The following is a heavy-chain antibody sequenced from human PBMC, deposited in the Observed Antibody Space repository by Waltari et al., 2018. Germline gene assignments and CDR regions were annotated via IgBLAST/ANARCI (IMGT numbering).Heavy chain of an antibody. J-gene: IGHJ5*02. V-gene: IGHV1-8*01. CDR2: MNPNSGNT. Sequence: QVQLVQSGAEVKKPGASVKVSCKASGYTFHSYDINWVPPATGQGLEWMGWMNPNSGNTGYAQKFQGRVTMTRNTSISTAYMELSSLRSEDTAVYYCARQSGDSRGRGWFDPWGQGTLVTVSS. CDR3: ARQSGDSRGRGWFDP. D-gene: IGHD3-22*01. CDR1: GYTFHSYD.